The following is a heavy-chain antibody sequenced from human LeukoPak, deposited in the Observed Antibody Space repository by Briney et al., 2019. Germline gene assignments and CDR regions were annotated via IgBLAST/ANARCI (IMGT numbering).Heavy chain of an antibody. CDR3: AKTMVRGVSYYFDY. CDR2: IWYDGSNK. V-gene: IGHV3-33*06. D-gene: IGHD3-10*01. CDR1: GFTFSSYG. Sequence: GRSLRLSCAASGFTFSSYGMHWVRQAPDKGLEWVAVIWYDGSNKYYADSVKGRFTISRDNSKNTLYLQMNSLRAEDTAVYYCAKTMVRGVSYYFDYWGQGTLVTVSS. J-gene: IGHJ4*02.